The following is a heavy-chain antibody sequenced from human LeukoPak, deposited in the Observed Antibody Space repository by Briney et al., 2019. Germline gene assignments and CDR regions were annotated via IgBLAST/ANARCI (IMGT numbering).Heavy chain of an antibody. CDR2: IWYDGSNK. CDR3: AREYYYDSSVMLGYFDY. V-gene: IGHV3-33*01. J-gene: IGHJ4*02. D-gene: IGHD3-22*01. CDR1: GFTFSSYG. Sequence: GRSLRLSCAASGFTFSSYGMHWVRQAPGKGLEWVAVIWYDGSNKYYADSVKGRFTISRDNSKNTLYLQMNSLRAEDTAVYYCAREYYYDSSVMLGYFDYWGQGTLVTVSS.